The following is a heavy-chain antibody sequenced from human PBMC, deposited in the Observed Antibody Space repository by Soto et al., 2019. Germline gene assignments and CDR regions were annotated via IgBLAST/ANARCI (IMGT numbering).Heavy chain of an antibody. D-gene: IGHD3-22*01. J-gene: IGHJ3*02. CDR1: GYTFTSYG. CDR2: ISAYNGNT. V-gene: IGHV1-18*04. CDR3: ARVAYYYDSSGPYGGLSRAFDI. Sequence: VASVKVSCKASGYTFTSYGISWVRQAPGQGLEWMGWISAYNGNTNYAQKLQGRVTMTTDTSTSTAYMELRSLRSDDTAVYYCARVAYYYDSSGPYGGLSRAFDIWGQGTMVTVSS.